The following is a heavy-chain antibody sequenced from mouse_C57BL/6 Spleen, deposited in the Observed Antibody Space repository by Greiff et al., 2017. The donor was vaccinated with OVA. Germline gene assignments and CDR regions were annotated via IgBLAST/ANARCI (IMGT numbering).Heavy chain of an antibody. CDR3: ARCHYYGSSYDY. Sequence: QVQLKESGAELARPGASVKLSCKASGYTFTSYGISWVKQRTGQGLEWIGEIYPRSGNTYYNEKFKGKATLTADKSSSTAYMELRSLTSEDSAVYFCARCHYYGSSYDYWGQGTTLTVSS. CDR1: GYTFTSYG. J-gene: IGHJ2*01. D-gene: IGHD1-1*01. V-gene: IGHV1-81*01. CDR2: IYPRSGNT.